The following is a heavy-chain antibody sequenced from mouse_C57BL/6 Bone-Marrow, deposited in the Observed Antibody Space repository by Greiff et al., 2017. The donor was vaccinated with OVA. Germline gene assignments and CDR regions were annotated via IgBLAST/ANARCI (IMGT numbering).Heavy chain of an antibody. D-gene: IGHD1-1*01. V-gene: IGHV1-80*01. J-gene: IGHJ1*03. CDR1: GYAFSSYW. Sequence: VQLQESGAELVKPGASVKISCKASGYAFSSYWMNWVKQRPGKGLEWIGQIYPGDGDTNYNGKFKGKATLTADKSSSTAYMQLSSLTSEDSAVYFCARIYYYGSSYGYFDVWGTGTTVTVSS. CDR2: IYPGDGDT. CDR3: ARIYYYGSSYGYFDV.